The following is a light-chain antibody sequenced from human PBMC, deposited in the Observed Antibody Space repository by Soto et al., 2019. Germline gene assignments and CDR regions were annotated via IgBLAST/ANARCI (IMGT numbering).Light chain of an antibody. CDR3: LSSKRSGTRV. Sequence: QSALTQPASVSGSPGQSITISCTGTSSDVGGYNYVSWYQQHPDKAPKLVIYDVSNRPSGVSNRFSASKSGNTASLTISGLQAEDEADYYCLSSKRSGTRVFGGGTKVTVL. J-gene: IGLJ3*02. V-gene: IGLV2-14*03. CDR2: DVS. CDR1: SSDVGGYNY.